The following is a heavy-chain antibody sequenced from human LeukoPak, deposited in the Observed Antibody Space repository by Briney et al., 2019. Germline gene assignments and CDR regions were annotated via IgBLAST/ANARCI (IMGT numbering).Heavy chain of an antibody. D-gene: IGHD3-22*01. CDR1: GYSFANYW. J-gene: IGHJ4*02. CDR2: IYPADSDT. Sequence: GESLKISCKGSGYSFANYWIGWVRQMPGKGLEWIGIIYPADSDTRYSPSFQGQVTISADRSISTAYLQWSSLKASDTAMYYCARRPYDSSGYYTHPFDYWGQGTLVTVSS. V-gene: IGHV5-51*01. CDR3: ARRPYDSSGYYTHPFDY.